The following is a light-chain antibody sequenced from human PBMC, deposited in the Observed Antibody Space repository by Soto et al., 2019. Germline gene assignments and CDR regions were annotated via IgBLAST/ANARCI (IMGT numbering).Light chain of an antibody. CDR3: QQFAISTT. CDR1: QSISRW. Sequence: DIQLTQSPSFLSASVGDRFTITCRASQSISRWLAWYQQKPGKAPNLLIYDASTLESGVPSRFSGSGSGTEFTLTISSLQPDDFATYYCQQFAISTTFGQGTKVDIK. CDR2: DAS. V-gene: IGKV1-5*01. J-gene: IGKJ1*01.